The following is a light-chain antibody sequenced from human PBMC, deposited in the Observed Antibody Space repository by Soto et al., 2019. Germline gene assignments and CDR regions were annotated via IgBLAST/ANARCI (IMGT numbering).Light chain of an antibody. CDR1: SPNIGAGYD. J-gene: IGLJ3*02. Sequence: QSVLTQPPSVSGAPGQRVTISCTGSSPNIGAGYDVHWYQQHPGTAPKLLIYGNDNRPSGVPDRFSGSKSVTSASLAITGLQAEDEANYYCQSYDSSLSGWVFGGGTKLTVL. CDR2: GND. CDR3: QSYDSSLSGWV. V-gene: IGLV1-40*01.